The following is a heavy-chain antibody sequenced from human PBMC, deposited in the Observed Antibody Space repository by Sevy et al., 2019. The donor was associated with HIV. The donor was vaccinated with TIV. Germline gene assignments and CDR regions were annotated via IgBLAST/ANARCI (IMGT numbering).Heavy chain of an antibody. Sequence: SETLSLTCTVSGGSISSYYWSWIRQPPGKGLEWIGYIYYSGSTNYNPSLKSRVTISVDTSKNQFSRKLSSVTAADTAVYYCARGVYYYGSGRYPHDAFDIWGQGTMVTVSS. CDR2: IYYSGST. CDR1: GGSISSYY. J-gene: IGHJ3*02. D-gene: IGHD3-10*01. V-gene: IGHV4-59*01. CDR3: ARGVYYYGSGRYPHDAFDI.